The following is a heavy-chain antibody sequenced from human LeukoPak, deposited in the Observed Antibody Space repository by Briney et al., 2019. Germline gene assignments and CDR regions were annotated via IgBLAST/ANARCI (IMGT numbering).Heavy chain of an antibody. CDR1: GGSISSYY. Sequence: SETLSLTCTVSGGSISSYYWSWIRQPPRKGLEWIGYIYYSESTSYNPSLKSRVTISVDTSKNQFSLKLRSVTAADTAVYYCARYSGSYPHDAFEIWGQGTMVTVSS. V-gene: IGHV4-59*01. J-gene: IGHJ3*02. D-gene: IGHD1-26*01. CDR3: ARYSGSYPHDAFEI. CDR2: IYYSEST.